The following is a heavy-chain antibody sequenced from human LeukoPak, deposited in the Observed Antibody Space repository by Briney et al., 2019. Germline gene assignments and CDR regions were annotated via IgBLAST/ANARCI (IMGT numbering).Heavy chain of an antibody. V-gene: IGHV3-23*01. J-gene: IGHJ4*02. CDR3: AKDRPGFYGDFDY. D-gene: IGHD4/OR15-4a*01. CDR1: EFILSDYD. CDR2: INGRGDNT. Sequence: GGSLRLSCDASEFILSDYDMNWVRQAPGKGLEWVSAINGRGDNTYYADSVEGRSTISRANSKYTLYLQMSSLRVEDTAVYFCAKDRPGFYGDFDYWGQGILVTVSS.